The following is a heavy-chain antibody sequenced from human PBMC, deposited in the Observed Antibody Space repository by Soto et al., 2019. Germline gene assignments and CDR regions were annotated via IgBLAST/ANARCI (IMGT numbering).Heavy chain of an antibody. CDR3: AREYIAATLINGMDV. CDR2: ISYDGSNK. V-gene: IGHV3-30-3*01. D-gene: IGHD6-25*01. J-gene: IGHJ6*02. Sequence: GGSLRLSCAASGFTFSSYAMHWVRQAQGKGLEWVAVISYDGSNKYYADSVKGRFTISRDNSKNTLYLQMNSLRAEDTAVYYCAREYIAATLINGMDVWGQGTTVTVPS. CDR1: GFTFSSYA.